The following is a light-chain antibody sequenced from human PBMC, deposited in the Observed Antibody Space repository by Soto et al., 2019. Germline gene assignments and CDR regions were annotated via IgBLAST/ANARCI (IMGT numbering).Light chain of an antibody. J-gene: IGKJ1*01. CDR3: QQYGSSPKT. CDR2: GAS. V-gene: IGKV3-20*01. CDR1: QSVSSSY. Sequence: EIVLTQSAATLSLSTGERATLSCRASQSVSSSYLAWYQQKPGQAPRLLIYGASSRATGIPDRFSGSGSGTDFTLTISRLEPEDFAVYYCQQYGSSPKTFGQGTKVDIK.